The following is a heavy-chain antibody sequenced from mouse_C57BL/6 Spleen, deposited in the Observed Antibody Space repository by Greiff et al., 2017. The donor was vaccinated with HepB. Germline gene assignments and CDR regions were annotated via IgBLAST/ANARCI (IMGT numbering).Heavy chain of an antibody. CDR1: GYAFSSSW. CDR3: AREVTYYSNYGAMDY. J-gene: IGHJ4*01. CDR2: IYPGDGDT. Sequence: QVQLQQSGPELVKPGASVKISCKASGYAFSSSWMNWVKQRPGKGLEWIGRIYPGDGDTNYNGKFKGKATLTADKSSSTAYMQLSSLTSEDSAVYFCAREVTYYSNYGAMDYWGQGTSVTVSS. D-gene: IGHD2-5*01. V-gene: IGHV1-82*01.